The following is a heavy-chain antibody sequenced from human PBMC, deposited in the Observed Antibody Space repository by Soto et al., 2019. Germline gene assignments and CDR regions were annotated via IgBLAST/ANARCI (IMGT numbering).Heavy chain of an antibody. CDR1: GGSISSSSYF. CDR3: ARHYSSGSRNWFDP. J-gene: IGHJ5*02. D-gene: IGHD6-19*01. CDR2: IYYSGST. V-gene: IGHV4-39*01. Sequence: SETLSLTCTVSGGSISSSSYFWGWVRQPPGKGLEWIGSIYYSGSTYYNPSLRSRVTISVDTSKNQFSLKLSSVTAADTAVFYCARHYSSGSRNWFDPWGQGTLVTVSS.